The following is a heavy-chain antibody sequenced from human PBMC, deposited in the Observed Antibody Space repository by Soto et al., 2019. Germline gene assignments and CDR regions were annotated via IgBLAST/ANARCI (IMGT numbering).Heavy chain of an antibody. CDR2: LGGNGLTT. V-gene: IGHV3-23*01. CDR1: GFTFGSYA. J-gene: IGHJ6*03. CDR3: AKARRPSLNFFYYMDV. D-gene: IGHD2-2*01. Sequence: EVQLLESGGGLVQPGGSLRLSCVVSGFTFGSYAMSWVRQSPEKGPEWVAILGGNGLTTYYADSVKGRFTISGDKSKSTLFLQMNSLRADDTGVYYCAKARRPSLNFFYYMDVWGRGTSVTVSS.